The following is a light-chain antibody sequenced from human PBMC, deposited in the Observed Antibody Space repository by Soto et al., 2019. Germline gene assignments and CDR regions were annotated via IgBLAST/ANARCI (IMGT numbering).Light chain of an antibody. CDR1: QSVSSY. Sequence: IVLTQSPATLSLSPGVRATLSCRSSQSVSSYLAWYQQKPGQAPRLLIYDASNRATGIPARFSGSGSGTDVTLTISSLEPEDFAVYYCKQRSNWPPITFGQGTRLEI. CDR3: KQRSNWPPIT. V-gene: IGKV3-11*01. CDR2: DAS. J-gene: IGKJ5*01.